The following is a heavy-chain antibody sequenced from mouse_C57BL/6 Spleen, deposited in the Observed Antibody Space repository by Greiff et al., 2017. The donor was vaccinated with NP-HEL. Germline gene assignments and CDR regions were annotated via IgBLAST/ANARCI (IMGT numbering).Heavy chain of an antibody. V-gene: IGHV5-4*03. CDR2: ISDGGSYT. J-gene: IGHJ1*03. D-gene: IGHD2-1*01. CDR1: GFTFSSYA. Sequence: DVKLVESGGGLVKPGGSLKLSCAASGFTFSSYAMSWVRQTPEKRLEWVATISDGGSYTYYPDNVKGRFTLSRDNAKNNLYLQMSHLKSEDTAMSYCAMVTPSYWYFDVWGTGTTVTVSS. CDR3: AMVTPSYWYFDV.